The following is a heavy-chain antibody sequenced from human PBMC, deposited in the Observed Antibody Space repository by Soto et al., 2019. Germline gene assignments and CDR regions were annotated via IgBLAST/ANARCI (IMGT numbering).Heavy chain of an antibody. J-gene: IGHJ6*02. D-gene: IGHD5-12*01. V-gene: IGHV4-34*01. CDR3: ARGSLVSRQPHGYYYYGMDV. Sequence: TSETLSLTCAVYGGSFSGYYWSWIRQPPGKGLEWIGEINHSGSTNYNPSLKSRVTISVDTSKNQFSLKLSSVTAADTAVYYCARGSLVSRQPHGYYYYGMDVWGQGTTVTVSS. CDR1: GGSFSGYY. CDR2: INHSGST.